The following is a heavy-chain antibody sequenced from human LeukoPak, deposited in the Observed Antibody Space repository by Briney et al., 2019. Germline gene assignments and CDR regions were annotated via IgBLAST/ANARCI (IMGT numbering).Heavy chain of an antibody. V-gene: IGHV3-7*01. Sequence: GGSLRLSCAASGFTFSTYWMTWLRQAPGKGLEWVANIKQDGSETCYVDSVKGRFTISRDNAKNSLYLQMNSLRAEDTAVYYCARHTGTYFNYWGQGTLVTVSS. CDR2: IKQDGSET. CDR3: ARHTGTYFNY. J-gene: IGHJ4*02. D-gene: IGHD1-26*01. CDR1: GFTFSTYW.